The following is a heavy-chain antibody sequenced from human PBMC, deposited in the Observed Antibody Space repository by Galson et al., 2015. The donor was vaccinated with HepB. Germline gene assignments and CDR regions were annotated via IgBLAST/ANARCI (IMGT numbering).Heavy chain of an antibody. CDR2: ISWNSGGI. D-gene: IGHD3-10*01. J-gene: IGHJ3*02. Sequence: SLRLSCAASGFTFDGYAMHWVRQAPGKGLEWVSGISWNSGGIAYADSVKGRFTISRDNAKNSLYLQMNSLRAEDTAFYYCARLLWFGESYDAFDIWGQGTMVTVSS. CDR3: ARLLWFGESYDAFDI. V-gene: IGHV3-9*01. CDR1: GFTFDGYA.